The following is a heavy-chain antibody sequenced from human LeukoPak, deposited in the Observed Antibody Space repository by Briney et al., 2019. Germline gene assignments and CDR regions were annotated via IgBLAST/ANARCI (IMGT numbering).Heavy chain of an antibody. CDR2: ISAYNGNT. CDR3: ARDRPDSSGSYFDY. J-gene: IGHJ4*02. V-gene: IGHV1-18*01. D-gene: IGHD3-22*01. Sequence: ASVKVSCKASGYTFTSYGITWVRQAPGQGLEWMGWISAYNGNTNYAQNLQDRVSLTTDTSTSTAYMELRSLRSDDTAVYYCARDRPDSSGSYFDYWGQGTLVTVSS. CDR1: GYTFTSYG.